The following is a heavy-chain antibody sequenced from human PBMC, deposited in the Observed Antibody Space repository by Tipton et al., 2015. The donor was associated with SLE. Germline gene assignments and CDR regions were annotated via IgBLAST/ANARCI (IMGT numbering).Heavy chain of an antibody. Sequence: TLSLTCTVSGGSISSGSYYWSWIRQPAGKGLEWIGRIYTSGSTNYNPSLKSRVTISVDTSKNQFSLKLSSVTAADTAVYYCARAQPSSWHPFDYWGQGTLVTVSS. D-gene: IGHD6-13*01. V-gene: IGHV4-61*02. CDR2: IYTSGST. J-gene: IGHJ4*02. CDR1: GGSISSGSYY. CDR3: ARAQPSSWHPFDY.